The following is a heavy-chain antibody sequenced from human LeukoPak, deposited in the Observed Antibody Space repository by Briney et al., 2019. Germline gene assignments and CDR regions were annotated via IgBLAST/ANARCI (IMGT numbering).Heavy chain of an antibody. V-gene: IGHV3-33*01. J-gene: IGHJ4*02. CDR2: IWYDGSNK. Sequence: GGSLRLSCAASGFTFSSYGMHWVRQAPGKGLEWVAVIWYDGSNKYYADSVKGRFTISRDNSKNTLLLQMNSLRAEDTAVYYCARVEGTGSGWPFDYWGQGTLVTVSS. D-gene: IGHD6-19*01. CDR3: ARVEGTGSGWPFDY. CDR1: GFTFSSYG.